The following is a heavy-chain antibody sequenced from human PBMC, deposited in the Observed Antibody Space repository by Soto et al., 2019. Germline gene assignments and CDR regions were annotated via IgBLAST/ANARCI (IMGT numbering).Heavy chain of an antibody. CDR3: ARGRGQSYGLAY. V-gene: IGHV1-69*06. J-gene: IGHJ4*02. D-gene: IGHD5-18*01. CDR1: GCTFTTCA. Sequence: GIPVEGRWNESGCTFTTCAIGWGRQSHEQGLEWMGGLITVFATANCAQKFKGRVTSTADKSTSTAYMYLNSLRSEDTALYYCARGRGQSYGLAYWGQGTVVTVPS. CDR2: LITVFATA.